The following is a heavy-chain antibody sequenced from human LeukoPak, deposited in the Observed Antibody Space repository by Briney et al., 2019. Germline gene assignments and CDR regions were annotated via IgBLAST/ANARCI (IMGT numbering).Heavy chain of an antibody. CDR3: AREGSGAVAGTFDI. Sequence: SETLSLTCTVSGGSISSYYWSWIRQPPGKGLEWIGEINHSGSTNYNPSLKSRVTISVDTSKNQFSLKLSSVTAADTAVYYCAREGSGAVAGTFDIWGQGTMVTVSS. D-gene: IGHD6-19*01. CDR1: GGSISSYY. V-gene: IGHV4-34*01. J-gene: IGHJ3*02. CDR2: INHSGST.